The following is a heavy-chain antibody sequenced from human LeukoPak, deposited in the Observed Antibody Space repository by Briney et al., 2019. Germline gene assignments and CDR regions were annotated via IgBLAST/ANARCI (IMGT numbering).Heavy chain of an antibody. J-gene: IGHJ1*01. CDR2: SNPNSGGT. Sequence: ASVKVSCKASGYTFTGYYMHWVRQAPGQGLEWMGWSNPNSGGTNYAQNFQGRVTMTRDTSISTAYMELSSLRSDDTAVYYCASTPRYGTQHWGQGTLVTVSS. D-gene: IGHD1-1*01. CDR3: ASTPRYGTQH. V-gene: IGHV1-2*02. CDR1: GYTFTGYY.